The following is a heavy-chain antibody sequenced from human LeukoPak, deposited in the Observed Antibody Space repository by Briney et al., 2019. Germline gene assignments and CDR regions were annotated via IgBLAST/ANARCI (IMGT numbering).Heavy chain of an antibody. CDR2: ISYDGSNK. CDR3: ARDSQAYCGGDCYSVPYDY. CDR1: GFTFSDYG. Sequence: GGSLRLSCAASGFTFSDYGMHWVRQAPGKGLEWVAVISYDGSNKYYADSVKGRFTISRDNSKNTLYLQMNSLRAEDTAVYYCARDSQAYCGGDCYSVPYDYWGQGTLVTVSS. V-gene: IGHV3-30*19. J-gene: IGHJ4*02. D-gene: IGHD2-21*02.